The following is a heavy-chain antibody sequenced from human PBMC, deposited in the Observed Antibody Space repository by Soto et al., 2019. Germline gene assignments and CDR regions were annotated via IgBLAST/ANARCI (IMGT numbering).Heavy chain of an antibody. CDR2: VS. V-gene: IGHV4-34*01. CDR1: GGSLSKYY. Sequence: SETLSLTCTLYGGSLSKYYWSWIHQPPGKGLEWIGEVSNYNPSLKSRVTISVDTSKNQLSLTLTSAAAGDTAVYYCARKHYSGFDLWGQGTLVTVSS. CDR3: ARKHYSGFDL. D-gene: IGHD4-4*01. J-gene: IGHJ4*02.